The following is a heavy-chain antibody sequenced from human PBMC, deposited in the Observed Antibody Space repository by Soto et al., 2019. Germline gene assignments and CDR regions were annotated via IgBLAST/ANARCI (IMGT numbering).Heavy chain of an antibody. CDR2: IYYSGRT. CDR1: GVSVSSSSYY. Sequence: QRQLQESGPGLVKPSETPSLTCAVSGVSVSSSSYYCGWIRKPPGKGLEWIGSIYYSGRTYYNPTLNNRATISVDTSKNQSSLNLSAVTAAETAVYYCARHEDRAMGFDPWGQGTLVTVSS. V-gene: IGHV4-39*01. D-gene: IGHD5-18*01. CDR3: ARHEDRAMGFDP. J-gene: IGHJ5*02.